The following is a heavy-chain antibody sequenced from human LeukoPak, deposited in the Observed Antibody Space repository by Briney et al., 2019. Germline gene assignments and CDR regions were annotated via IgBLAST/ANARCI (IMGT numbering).Heavy chain of an antibody. Sequence: GASVKVSCKASGYTFTSYAMHWVRQAPGQRLEWMGWINAGNGNTKYSQKFQGRVTITRDTSASTAYMELSSLRSEDTAVYYCAGISSSWYYFDYWGQGTLVTVSS. J-gene: IGHJ4*02. V-gene: IGHV1-3*01. CDR3: AGISSSWYYFDY. CDR1: GYTFTSYA. CDR2: INAGNGNT. D-gene: IGHD6-13*01.